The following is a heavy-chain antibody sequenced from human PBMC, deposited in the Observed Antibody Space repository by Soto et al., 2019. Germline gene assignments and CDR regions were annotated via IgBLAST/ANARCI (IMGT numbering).Heavy chain of an antibody. CDR1: GFTISDYY. J-gene: IGHJ4*02. D-gene: IGHD5-12*01. Sequence: GGSLRLSCVASGFTISDYYMSWIRQAPGKGLEWVSYISSSSSYTNYADSVKGRFTISRDNAKNSLYLQMNSLRAEDTAVYYCARDHHRYSGYDYVDYWGQGTLVTVSS. CDR3: ARDHHRYSGYDYVDY. CDR2: ISSSSSYT. V-gene: IGHV3-11*05.